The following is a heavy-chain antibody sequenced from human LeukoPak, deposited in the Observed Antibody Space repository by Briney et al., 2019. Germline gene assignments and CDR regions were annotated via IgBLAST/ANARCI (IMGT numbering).Heavy chain of an antibody. CDR1: GGSISSSSYY. D-gene: IGHD3-10*01. CDR2: IYCSGST. J-gene: IGHJ5*02. V-gene: IGHV4-39*01. CDR3: ARHFYGSGSYYNADWFDP. Sequence: SETLSLTCTVSGGSISSSSYYWGWIRQPPGKGLEWIGSIYCSGSTYYNPSLKSRVTISVDTSKNQFSLKLSSVTAAHTAVYYCARHFYGSGSYYNADWFDPWGQGTLVTVSS.